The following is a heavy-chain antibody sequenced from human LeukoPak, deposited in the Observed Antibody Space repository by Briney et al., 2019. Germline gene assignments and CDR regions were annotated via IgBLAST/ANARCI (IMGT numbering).Heavy chain of an antibody. D-gene: IGHD3-10*01. Sequence: GASVKVSCKVSGYTLTELSMHWVRQAPGKGLEWMGGFDPEDGETIYAQKFQGRVTMTEDTSTDTAYMELSSLRSEDTAVYYCATAKYRVGYGSGTLSGVDYWGQGTLVTVSS. V-gene: IGHV1-24*01. CDR2: FDPEDGET. CDR3: ATAKYRVGYGSGTLSGVDY. J-gene: IGHJ4*02. CDR1: GYTLTELS.